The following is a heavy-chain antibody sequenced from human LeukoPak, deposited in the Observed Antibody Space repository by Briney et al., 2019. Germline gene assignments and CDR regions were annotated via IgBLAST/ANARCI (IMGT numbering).Heavy chain of an antibody. CDR3: ARGSRDILTGYIFGY. Sequence: ASETLSLTCTVSGGSISSYYWSWIRQPPGKGLEWIGYIYYSGSTNYNPSLKSRVTISVDTSKNQFSLKLSSVTAADTAVYYCARGSRDILTGYIFGYWGQGTLVTVSS. D-gene: IGHD3-9*01. CDR2: IYYSGST. V-gene: IGHV4-59*01. CDR1: GGSISSYY. J-gene: IGHJ4*02.